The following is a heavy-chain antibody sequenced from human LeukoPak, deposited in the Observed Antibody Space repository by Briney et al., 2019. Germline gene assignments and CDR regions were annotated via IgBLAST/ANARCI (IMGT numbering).Heavy chain of an antibody. CDR1: GGSISSGSYY. CDR3: ASTAVVVPAAMLVRFDY. V-gene: IGHV4-61*02. J-gene: IGHJ4*02. CDR2: IYTSGST. Sequence: SETLSLTCTVSGGSISSGSYYWSWIRQPAGKGLEWIGRIYTSGSTNYNPSLKSRVTISVDTSKNQFSLKLSSVTAADTAVYYCASTAVVVPAAMLVRFDYWGQGTLVTVSS. D-gene: IGHD2-2*01.